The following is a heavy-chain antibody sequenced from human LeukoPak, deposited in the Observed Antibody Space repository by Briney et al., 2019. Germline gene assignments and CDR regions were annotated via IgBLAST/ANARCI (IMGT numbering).Heavy chain of an antibody. CDR2: MNPNSGNT. V-gene: IGHV1-8*01. Sequence: ASVKVSCKASGYTFTSYDINWVRQATGQGLEWMGWMNPNSGNTGYAQEFQGRVTMTRNTSISTAYMELSSLRSEDTAVYYCARGVALWFGENGMDVWGQGTTVTVSS. J-gene: IGHJ6*02. CDR3: ARGVALWFGENGMDV. D-gene: IGHD3-10*01. CDR1: GYTFTSYD.